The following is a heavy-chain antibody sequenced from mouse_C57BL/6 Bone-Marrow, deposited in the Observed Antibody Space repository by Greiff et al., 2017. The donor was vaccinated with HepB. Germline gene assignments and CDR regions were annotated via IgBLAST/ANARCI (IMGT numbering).Heavy chain of an antibody. J-gene: IGHJ2*01. V-gene: IGHV1-63*01. Sequence: QVQLQQSGAELVRPGPSVKMSCKASGYTFTNYWIGWAKQRPGHGLEWIGDIYPGGGYTNYNEKFKGKATLTADKSSSTAYMQFSSLTSEDSAIYYGARLRLTTVVGFDYWGQGTTLTVSS. CDR3: ARLRLTTVVGFDY. CDR1: GYTFTNYW. D-gene: IGHD1-1*01. CDR2: IYPGGGYT.